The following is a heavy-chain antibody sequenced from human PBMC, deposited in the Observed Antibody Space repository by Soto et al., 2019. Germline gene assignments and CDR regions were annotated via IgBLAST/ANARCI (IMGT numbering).Heavy chain of an antibody. J-gene: IGHJ4*02. Sequence: EVQLVESGGGLVNSGGSLRLSCAASGFTFSSYTMNWVRQAPGKGLEWVAFITSGSDYIYYADSVKGRFTISGDDTNNSLFLQMSSLRAEDTAVYYCTREHVVTIFRRGQRGSFDNWSQGTLVTVSS. CDR3: TREHVVTIFRRGQRGSFDN. CDR2: ITSGSDYI. D-gene: IGHD3-9*01. CDR1: GFTFSSYT. V-gene: IGHV3-21*01.